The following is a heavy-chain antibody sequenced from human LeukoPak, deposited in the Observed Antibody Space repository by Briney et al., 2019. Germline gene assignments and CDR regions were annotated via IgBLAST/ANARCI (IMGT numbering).Heavy chain of an antibody. CDR3: ARDHYYDSSGYYLDAFDI. CDR1: GGPISSSSYY. D-gene: IGHD3-22*01. V-gene: IGHV4-39*02. Sequence: KPSETLSLTCTVSGGPISSSSYYWGWIRQPPGKGLEWIGSIYYSGNTYYNPSLKSRVTISVDTSKNQFSLKLSSVTAADTAVYYCARDHYYDSSGYYLDAFDIWGQGTMVTVSS. CDR2: IYYSGNT. J-gene: IGHJ3*02.